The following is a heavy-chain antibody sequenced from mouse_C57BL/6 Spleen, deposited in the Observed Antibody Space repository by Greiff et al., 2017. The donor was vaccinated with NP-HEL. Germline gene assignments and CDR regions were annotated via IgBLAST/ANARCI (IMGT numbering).Heavy chain of an antibody. V-gene: IGHV1-69*01. J-gene: IGHJ2*01. Sequence: QVQLQQPGAELVMPGASVKLSCKASGYTFTSYWMHWVKQRPGQGLEWIGEIDPSDSYTNYNQKFKGKSTLTVDKSSSTAYIQLSSLTSEDSAVYYCARLDTGTGYWGQCTTLTVSS. CDR1: GYTFTSYW. CDR2: IDPSDSYT. CDR3: ARLDTGTGY. D-gene: IGHD4-1*01.